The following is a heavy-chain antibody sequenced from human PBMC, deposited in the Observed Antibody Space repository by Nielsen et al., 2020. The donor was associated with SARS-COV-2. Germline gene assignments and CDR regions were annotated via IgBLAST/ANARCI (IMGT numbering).Heavy chain of an antibody. Sequence: SGPTLVQPTRTLTLTCTFSELSLTTRGVGVDWIRQPPGKALEWLAIIYWDDDKSYSPTLKSRLTITNDTSKTQVVLTMTNMDPVDTATDYCAHTLVITIIGRTSNAFDSWGQGTMVTVSS. CDR3: AHTLVITIIGRTSNAFDS. CDR1: ELSLTTRGVG. CDR2: IYWDDDK. D-gene: IGHD3-3*01. V-gene: IGHV2-5*02. J-gene: IGHJ3*02.